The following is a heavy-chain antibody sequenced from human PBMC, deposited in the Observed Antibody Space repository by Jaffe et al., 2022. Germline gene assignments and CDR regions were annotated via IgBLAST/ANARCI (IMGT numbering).Heavy chain of an antibody. Sequence: QVQLQQWGAGLLKPSETLSLTCAVYGGSFSGYYWSWIRQPPGKGLEWIGEINHSGSTNYNPSLKSRVTISVDTSKNQFSLKLSSVTAADTAVYYCARSPWVTMVRGAPGRGYWFDPWGQGTLVTVSS. CDR1: GGSFSGYY. CDR3: ARSPWVTMVRGAPGRGYWFDP. J-gene: IGHJ5*02. D-gene: IGHD3-10*01. CDR2: INHSGST. V-gene: IGHV4-34*01.